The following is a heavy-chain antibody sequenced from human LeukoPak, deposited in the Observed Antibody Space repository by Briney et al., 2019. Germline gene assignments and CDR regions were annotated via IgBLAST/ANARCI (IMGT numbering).Heavy chain of an antibody. J-gene: IGHJ4*02. D-gene: IGHD3-22*01. Sequence: GGSLRLSCAASGFTFSDYYMSWIRQAPGKGLKWVSYISSSGSTVYYADSVKGRFTISRDNAKNSLYLQMNSLRAEDTAVYYCARDTTPRDYDSSGYSDYWGQGTLVTVSS. CDR2: ISSSGSTV. CDR3: ARDTTPRDYDSSGYSDY. V-gene: IGHV3-11*04. CDR1: GFTFSDYY.